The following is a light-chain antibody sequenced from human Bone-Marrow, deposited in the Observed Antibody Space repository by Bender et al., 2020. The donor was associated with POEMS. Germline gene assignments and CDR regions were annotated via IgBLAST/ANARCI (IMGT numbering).Light chain of an antibody. CDR1: SSNIGAHA. J-gene: IGLJ3*02. CDR2: SSH. CDR3: AVWDDSLHGWV. V-gene: IGLV1-44*01. Sequence: QSVLTQPPSASGTPGQRVTISCSGGSSNIGAHAVNWYQHLPGTAPKLFIYSSHRRPSEVPDRFSGSRSGTSASLAISGLQSEDEADYYCAVWDDSLHGWVFGGGTKLTVL.